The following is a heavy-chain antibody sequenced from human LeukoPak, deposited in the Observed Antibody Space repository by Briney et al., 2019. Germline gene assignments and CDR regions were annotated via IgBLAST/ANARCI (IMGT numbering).Heavy chain of an antibody. CDR1: GFTVSNNY. J-gene: IGHJ4*02. Sequence: GGSLRLSCAASGFTVSNNYMRWVREAPGKGLEWVSLIYSGGATFYADAVKGRFTISRDGSKNTLELQMNRPKTEGTAGYYCARDPPAVAANTYGWGQGTLVTVSS. CDR3: ARDPPAVAANTYG. CDR2: IYSGGAT. V-gene: IGHV3-66*01. D-gene: IGHD6-6*01.